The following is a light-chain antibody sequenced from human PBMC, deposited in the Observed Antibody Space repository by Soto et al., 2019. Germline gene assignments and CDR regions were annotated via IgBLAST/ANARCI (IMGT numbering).Light chain of an antibody. CDR2: KES. J-gene: IGKJ4*01. Sequence: DIHLTQSPSSLSASVGDRVTITCRASQAITNNLAWYQQKPGNPPKLLTNKESTLHSGVRSRFSGRKVRTQFLLTIDSLQPEDFATYYCQQVKSYPRTFGGGTKVEIK. CDR3: QQVKSYPRT. CDR1: QAITNN. V-gene: IGKV1-9*01.